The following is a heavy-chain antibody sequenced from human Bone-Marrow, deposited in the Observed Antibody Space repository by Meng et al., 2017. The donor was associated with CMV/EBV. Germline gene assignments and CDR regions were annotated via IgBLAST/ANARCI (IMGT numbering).Heavy chain of an antibody. V-gene: IGHV4-34*01. Sequence: GSLRLSCAVYGGSFSGYYWSWIRQPPGKGLEWIGEINHSGSTNYNPSLKSRVTISVDTSKNPFSLKLSSVTAADTAVYYCARGLRIAAAGTFGYWGQGTLVTVSS. J-gene: IGHJ4*02. CDR3: ARGLRIAAAGTFGY. D-gene: IGHD6-13*01. CDR2: INHSGST. CDR1: GGSFSGYY.